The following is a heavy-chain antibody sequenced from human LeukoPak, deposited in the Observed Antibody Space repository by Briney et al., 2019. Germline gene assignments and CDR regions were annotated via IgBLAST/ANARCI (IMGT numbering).Heavy chain of an antibody. V-gene: IGHV4-34*01. J-gene: IGHJ4*02. CDR2: INHSGST. CDR1: GGSFSGYY. D-gene: IGHD3-9*01. CDR3: VRDFNWAFDY. Sequence: PSETLSLTCAVSGGSFSGYYWSWIRQPPGKGLEWIGEINHSGSTNYNPSLKSRVTISVDTSRNQVSLRLNSVTPEDTALYYCVRDFNWAFDYWGQGTLVTVSS.